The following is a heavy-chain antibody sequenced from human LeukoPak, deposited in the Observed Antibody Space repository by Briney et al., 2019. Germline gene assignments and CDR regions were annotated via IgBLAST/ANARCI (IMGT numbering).Heavy chain of an antibody. Sequence: SETLSLTCTASGGSISSFYWSWIRQPPGKGLEWIGYIHYSGSTNNNPSLKSRVTISVDQSKNQYSLNLRSVTAAGTAVYYCARSLGGGVDDYSGDWGQGTLVTVSS. CDR3: ARSLGGGVDDYSGD. V-gene: IGHV4-59*01. CDR2: IHYSGST. J-gene: IGHJ4*02. D-gene: IGHD3-16*01. CDR1: GGSISSFY.